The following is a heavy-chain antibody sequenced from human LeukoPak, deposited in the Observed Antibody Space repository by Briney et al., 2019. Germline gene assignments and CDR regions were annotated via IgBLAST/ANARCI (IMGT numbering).Heavy chain of an antibody. D-gene: IGHD2-21*02. J-gene: IGHJ4*02. V-gene: IGHV5-10-1*01. Sequence: GESLKISCKGSGYSFTSYWITWVRQMPGKGLEWMGRIDPSDSYINYSPSFQGHVTISADKSITTAYLQWSGLKASDTAMYYCARQRGDSRILDLDYWGEGTLVTVSS. CDR3: ARQRGDSRILDLDY. CDR2: IDPSDSYI. CDR1: GYSFTSYW.